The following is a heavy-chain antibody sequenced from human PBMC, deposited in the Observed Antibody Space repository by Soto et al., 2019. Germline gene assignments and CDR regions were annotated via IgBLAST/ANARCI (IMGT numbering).Heavy chain of an antibody. J-gene: IGHJ6*02. CDR1: GYTFTGYY. Sequence: ASVKVSCKASGYTFTGYYMHWVRQAPGQGLEWMGWINPNSGGTNYAQKFQGWVTMTRDTSISTAYMELSRLRSDDTAVYYCAREATPVYYYGMDVWSQGTTVTVSS. CDR2: INPNSGGT. D-gene: IGHD5-12*01. V-gene: IGHV1-2*04. CDR3: AREATPVYYYGMDV.